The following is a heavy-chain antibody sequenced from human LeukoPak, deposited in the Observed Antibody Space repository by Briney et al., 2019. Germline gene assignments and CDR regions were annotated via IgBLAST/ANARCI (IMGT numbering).Heavy chain of an antibody. CDR3: ARHLAVAGSRSLDY. CDR1: GDSISSSSYY. J-gene: IGHJ4*02. V-gene: IGHV4-39*01. D-gene: IGHD6-19*01. Sequence: SETLSLTCTVSGDSISSSSYYWVWIRQPPGKGLEYIGNIYYTGSTSYNPSLKSRVTISVDTSKNQSSLNLRSVTAADTAVYYCARHLAVAGSRSLDYWGQGTLVTVSS. CDR2: IYYTGST.